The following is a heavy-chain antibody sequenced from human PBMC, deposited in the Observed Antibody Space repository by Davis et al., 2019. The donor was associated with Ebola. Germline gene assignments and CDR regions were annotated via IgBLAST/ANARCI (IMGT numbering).Heavy chain of an antibody. CDR2: ISYDGSNK. CDR1: GFTFSSYG. CDR3: ARGVGRLGYCSSTSCPTNWFDP. D-gene: IGHD2-2*01. Sequence: GESLKISCAASGFTFSSYGMHWVRQAPGKGLEWVAVISYDGSNKYYADSVKGRFTISRDDSKNTLYLQMNSLGAEDTAVYYCARGVGRLGYCSSTSCPTNWFDPWGQGTLVTVSS. V-gene: IGHV3-30*03. J-gene: IGHJ5*02.